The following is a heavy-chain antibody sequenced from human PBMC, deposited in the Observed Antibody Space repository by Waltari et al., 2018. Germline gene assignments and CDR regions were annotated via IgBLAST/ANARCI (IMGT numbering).Heavy chain of an antibody. CDR1: GGSISSYY. CDR3: ARLVTGSGYGWFDP. CDR2: IYYSGST. D-gene: IGHD3-3*01. Sequence: QVQLQESGPGLVKPSETLSLTCTVSGGSISSYYWSWIRQHPGKGLEWIGYIYYSGSTYYNPSLKSRVTISVDTSKNQFSLKLSSVTAADTAVYYCARLVTGSGYGWFDPWGQGTLVTVSS. V-gene: IGHV4-59*06. J-gene: IGHJ5*02.